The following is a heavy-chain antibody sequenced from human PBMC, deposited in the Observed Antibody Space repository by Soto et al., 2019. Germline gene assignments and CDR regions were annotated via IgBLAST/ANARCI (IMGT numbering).Heavy chain of an antibody. Sequence: GGSLRLSCAASGFTFSSYSMNWVRQAPGKGLEWVSSISSSSSYIYYADSVKGRFTISRDNAKNSLYLQMNSLRAEDTAVYYCARVGLRNFDWLSPLDYWGQGTLVTVSS. J-gene: IGHJ4*02. D-gene: IGHD3-9*01. CDR3: ARVGLRNFDWLSPLDY. CDR2: ISSSSSYI. V-gene: IGHV3-21*01. CDR1: GFTFSSYS.